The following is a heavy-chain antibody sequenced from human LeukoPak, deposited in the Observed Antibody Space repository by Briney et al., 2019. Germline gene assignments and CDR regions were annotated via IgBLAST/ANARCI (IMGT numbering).Heavy chain of an antibody. Sequence: ASVKVSCKASGYTFTSYGISWVRQAPGQGLEWMGWIGAYNGNTNYAQKLQGRVTMTTDTSTSTAYMELRSLRSDDTAVYYCASPAGSYYDFWSGYSAPFDYWGQGTLVTVSS. D-gene: IGHD3-3*01. J-gene: IGHJ4*02. CDR2: IGAYNGNT. CDR1: GYTFTSYG. CDR3: ASPAGSYYDFWSGYSAPFDY. V-gene: IGHV1-18*01.